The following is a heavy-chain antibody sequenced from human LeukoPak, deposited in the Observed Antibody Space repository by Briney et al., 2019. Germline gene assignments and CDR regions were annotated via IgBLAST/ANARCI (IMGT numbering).Heavy chain of an antibody. CDR1: GGSISSYY. D-gene: IGHD5-18*01. V-gene: IGHV4-4*07. CDR3: AREGSGYSYGYLFSYYYGMDV. J-gene: IGHJ6*02. Sequence: SETLSLTCTVSGGSISSYYWSWIRQPAGKGLEWIGRIYTSGSTNYNPSLKSRVTMSVDTSKNQFSLKLSSVTAADTAVYYCAREGSGYSYGYLFSYYYGMDVWGQGTTVTVSS. CDR2: IYTSGST.